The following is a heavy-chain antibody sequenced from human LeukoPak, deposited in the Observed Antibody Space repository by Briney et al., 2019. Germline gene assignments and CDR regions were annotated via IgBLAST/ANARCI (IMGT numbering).Heavy chain of an antibody. Sequence: SQTLSLTCAISGDSVSSNSATWNCTRQSPSRGLEWLGWTYYRSKWYNDYAESVRSRITINPDTSKNQFSLQLNSVTPEDPAVYFCARDLAGDGGYSYGMVDYWRQPTLVTDSS. CDR3: ARDLAGDGGYSYGMVDY. CDR1: GDSVSSNSAT. J-gene: IGHJ4*02. CDR2: TYYRSKWYN. V-gene: IGHV6-1*01. D-gene: IGHD5-18*01.